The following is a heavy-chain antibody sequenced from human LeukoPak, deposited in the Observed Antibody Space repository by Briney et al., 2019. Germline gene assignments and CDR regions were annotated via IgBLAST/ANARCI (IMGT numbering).Heavy chain of an antibody. Sequence: SETLSLTCTVSGGSISSGSYYWSWIRQPAGKGLEWIGRIYTSGSTNYNPSLKSRVTISVDTSKNQFSLKLSSVTAADTAVYYCARTPWDIAARGYYFDYWGQGTLVTVSS. CDR2: IYTSGST. CDR3: ARTPWDIAARGYYFDY. D-gene: IGHD6-6*01. CDR1: GGSISSGSYY. J-gene: IGHJ4*02. V-gene: IGHV4-61*02.